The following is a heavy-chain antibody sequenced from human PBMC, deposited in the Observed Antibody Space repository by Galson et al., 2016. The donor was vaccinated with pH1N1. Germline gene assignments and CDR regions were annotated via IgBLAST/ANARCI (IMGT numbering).Heavy chain of an antibody. Sequence: SVKVSCKAPGYTLTSYDINWVRQATGQGLEWMGWMNPNNGNADYAPKFQGRVTLTRNASINTAYMELSSLTSEDTAVYYCARGPVYWYFDLWGRGTPVTVSS. CDR2: MNPNNGNA. CDR3: ARGPVYWYFDL. CDR1: GYTLTSYD. V-gene: IGHV1-8*01. J-gene: IGHJ2*01.